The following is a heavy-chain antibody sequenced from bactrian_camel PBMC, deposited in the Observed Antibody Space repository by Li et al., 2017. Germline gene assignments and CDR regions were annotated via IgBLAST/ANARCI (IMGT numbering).Heavy chain of an antibody. CDR3: AKAPGSYRGNWYEYAD. J-gene: IGHJ4*01. V-gene: IGHV3S40*01. D-gene: IGHD2*01. CDR1: GSTFSSHA. Sequence: VQLVESGGGLVQPGTSLRLSCAASGSTFSSHAMTWVRQAPGKGLEWVSSINSVCTITYADSVKGRFSISRDNTKNMVYLQLNSLKTEDTAMYYCAKAPGSYRGNWYEYADWGQGTQVTVS. CDR2: INSVCTI.